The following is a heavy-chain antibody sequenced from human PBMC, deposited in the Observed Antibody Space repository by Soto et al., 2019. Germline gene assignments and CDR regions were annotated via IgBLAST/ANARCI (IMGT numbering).Heavy chain of an antibody. V-gene: IGHV3-23*01. CDR1: GFTFSSYG. Sequence: EVQLLESGGGLVQPGGSLRLSCAASGFTFSSYGMSWVRQAPGKGLEWVSAISSSGGNAYYADSVKGRFTISRDNTKNTLYLQMNRLRAEDTAVYYCASGATSPSYWGQGTLVTVSA. CDR3: ASGATSPSY. CDR2: ISSSGGNA. D-gene: IGHD1-26*01. J-gene: IGHJ4*02.